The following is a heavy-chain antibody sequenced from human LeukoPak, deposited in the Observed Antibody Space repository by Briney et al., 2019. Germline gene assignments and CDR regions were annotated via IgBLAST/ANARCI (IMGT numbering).Heavy chain of an antibody. J-gene: IGHJ4*02. V-gene: IGHV3-7*04. CDR3: ARGTAVAAGVDY. CDR1: GFTFSSYW. D-gene: IGHD6-19*01. CDR2: IKQDGSEM. Sequence: TGGSLRLSCAASGFTFSSYWMSWVRQAPGKGLEWVANIKQDGSEMYYVDSVKGRFIISRDNAKNSLFLQMNSLRAEDTAVYYCARGTAVAAGVDYWGQGTLVTVSS.